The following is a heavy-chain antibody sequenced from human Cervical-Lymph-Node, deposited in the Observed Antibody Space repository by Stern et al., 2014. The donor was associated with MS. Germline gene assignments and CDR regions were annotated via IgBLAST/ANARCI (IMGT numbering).Heavy chain of an antibody. Sequence: MQLVESGAEVKKPGASVKVSCKASGYTFTRYGISWVRQAPGQGLEWMGWISDDNGTTNDAYKLQGRFTMTTDTSTSTAYMELRSLRSDDTAVYYCARGLLGSENAFDIWGQGTMVTVSS. V-gene: IGHV1-18*01. D-gene: IGHD2-15*01. CDR3: ARGLLGSENAFDI. CDR2: ISDDNGTT. J-gene: IGHJ3*02. CDR1: GYTFTRYG.